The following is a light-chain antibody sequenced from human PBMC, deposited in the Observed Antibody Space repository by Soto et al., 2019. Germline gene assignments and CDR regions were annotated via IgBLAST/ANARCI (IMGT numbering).Light chain of an antibody. CDR2: EVS. V-gene: IGLV2-14*01. J-gene: IGLJ3*02. CDR1: SSDVGGY. Sequence: QSALTQPVSVSGSPGLSISISCTGTSSDVGGYVSWYQHHPGKAPKLMIYEVSNRPSGVSNRFSGSKSGNTASLTISGLQAEDEADYYCSSYTSTNTWVFGGGTKLTVL. CDR3: SSYTSTNTWV.